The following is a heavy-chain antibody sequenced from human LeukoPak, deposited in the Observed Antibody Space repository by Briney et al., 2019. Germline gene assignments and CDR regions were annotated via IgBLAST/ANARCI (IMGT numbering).Heavy chain of an antibody. CDR2: IYYSGST. Sequence: SETLSLTCTVSGGSINSYYWSWIRQPPGKGLEWIGYIYYSGSTNYNPSLKSRVTISVDTSKNQFSLKLSSVTAADTAVYYCAGSITMVRVDYWGQGTLVTVSS. V-gene: IGHV4-59*01. J-gene: IGHJ4*02. D-gene: IGHD3-10*01. CDR3: AGSITMVRVDY. CDR1: GGSINSYY.